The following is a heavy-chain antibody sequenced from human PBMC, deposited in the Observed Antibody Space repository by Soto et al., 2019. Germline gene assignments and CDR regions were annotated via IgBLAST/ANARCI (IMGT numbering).Heavy chain of an antibody. CDR2: IIPIFGTA. CDR3: ARVLTGDEAFDI. Sequence: ASVKVSCKASGGTFSSYAISWVRQAPGQGLEWMGGIIPIFGTANYAQKFQGRVTITADESTSTAYMELSSLRSEDTAVYYCARVLTGDEAFDIWGQGTMVTVSS. D-gene: IGHD7-27*01. J-gene: IGHJ3*02. CDR1: GGTFSSYA. V-gene: IGHV1-69*13.